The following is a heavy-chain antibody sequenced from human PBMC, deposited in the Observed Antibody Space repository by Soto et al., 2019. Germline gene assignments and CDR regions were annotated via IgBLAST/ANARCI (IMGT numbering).Heavy chain of an antibody. J-gene: IGHJ3*02. V-gene: IGHV3-30-3*01. Sequence: PGGSLRLSCAASGFTFSSYAMHWVRQAPGKGLEWVAVISYDGSNKYYADSVKGRFTISRDNSKNTLYLQMNSLRAEDTAVYYCARDLYYYDSSGYTDAFDIWGQGTMVTVSS. D-gene: IGHD3-22*01. CDR2: ISYDGSNK. CDR1: GFTFSSYA. CDR3: ARDLYYYDSSGYTDAFDI.